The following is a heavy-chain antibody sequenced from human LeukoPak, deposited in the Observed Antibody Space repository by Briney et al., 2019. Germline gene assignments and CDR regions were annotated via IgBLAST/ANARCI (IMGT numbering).Heavy chain of an antibody. CDR2: INPNSGGT. CDR3: ARAEQFRYYYYVDV. Sequence: ASVKVSCKASGYTFTGYYMHWVRQAPGQGLEWMGWINPNSGGTNYAQKFQGRVTMTRDTSISTAYMELSRLRSDDTAVYYCARAEQFRYYYYVDVWGKGTTVTISS. CDR1: GYTFTGYY. J-gene: IGHJ6*03. V-gene: IGHV1-2*02. D-gene: IGHD6-19*01.